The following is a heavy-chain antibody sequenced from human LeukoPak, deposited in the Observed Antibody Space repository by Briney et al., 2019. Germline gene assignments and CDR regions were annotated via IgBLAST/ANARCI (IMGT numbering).Heavy chain of an antibody. Sequence: TSENLSLTCTVSGGSVSSYYLSWIRQPRGKGLEWIGYIYYSGSTNYNPSLKSRVTISVDTSKNQFSLKLSSVTAADTAVYYCARVVAVAGMPDAFDIWGQGTMVTVSS. CDR2: IYYSGST. V-gene: IGHV4-59*02. CDR3: ARVVAVAGMPDAFDI. D-gene: IGHD6-19*01. CDR1: GGSVSSYY. J-gene: IGHJ3*02.